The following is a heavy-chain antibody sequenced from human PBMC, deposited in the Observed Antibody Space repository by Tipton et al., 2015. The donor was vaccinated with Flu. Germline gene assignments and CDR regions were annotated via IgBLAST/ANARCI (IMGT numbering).Heavy chain of an antibody. Sequence: SLRLSCAASGFTFSSYWMHWVRQAPGKGLVWVSRINSDGSSTSYADSVKGRFTISRDNAKNTLYLQMNSLRAEDTAVYYCARDYETGGRMEGGMGFDYWGQCTLVTVSS. CDR1: GFTFSSYW. D-gene: IGHD7-27*01. CDR2: INSDGSST. V-gene: IGHV3-74*01. J-gene: IGHJ4*02. CDR3: ARDYETGGRMEGGMGFDY.